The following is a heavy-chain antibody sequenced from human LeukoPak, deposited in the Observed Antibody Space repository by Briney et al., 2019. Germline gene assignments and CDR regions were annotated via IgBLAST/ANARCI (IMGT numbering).Heavy chain of an antibody. CDR2: IYHTGGT. CDR3: ARARNEILAGYYSFDY. J-gene: IGHJ4*02. V-gene: IGHV4-4*02. Sequence: SETLSLTCAVSGVSINTNNWWSWVRRPPGKGLEWIGEIYHTGGTNYNPSLKSRVTISGDKSKNQFSLRLSSVTAADTAIYYCARARNEILAGYYSFDYWGQGILVTVSS. CDR1: GVSINTNNW. D-gene: IGHD3-9*01.